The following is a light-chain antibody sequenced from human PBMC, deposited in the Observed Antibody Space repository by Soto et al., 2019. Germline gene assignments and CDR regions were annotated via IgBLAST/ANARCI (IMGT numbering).Light chain of an antibody. V-gene: IGLV2-14*01. Sequence: QSVLTQPASVSGSPGQSITISCTGTSSDINGYNYVSWYQQHPGKAPKVMIYEVSNRPSGVSNRFSGSKSGNTASLTISGLQAEDEADYYCSSYRSSSTAYVFGTGTKSPS. J-gene: IGLJ1*01. CDR3: SSYRSSSTAYV. CDR2: EVS. CDR1: SSDINGYNY.